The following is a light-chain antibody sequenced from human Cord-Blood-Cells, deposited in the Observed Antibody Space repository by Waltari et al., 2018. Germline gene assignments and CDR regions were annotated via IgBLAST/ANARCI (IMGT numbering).Light chain of an antibody. Sequence: SYELTQPPSVSVSPGQTASIPCPGDKLGDKYACWYQQKPGQSPVLVIYQDSKRPSGIPERFSGSNSGNTATLTISGTQAMDEADYYCQAWDSSMGVFGGGTKLTVL. J-gene: IGLJ3*02. CDR1: KLGDKY. CDR3: QAWDSSMGV. CDR2: QDS. V-gene: IGLV3-1*01.